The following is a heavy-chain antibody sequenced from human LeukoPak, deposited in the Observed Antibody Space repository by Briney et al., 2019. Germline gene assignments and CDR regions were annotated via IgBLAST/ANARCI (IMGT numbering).Heavy chain of an antibody. Sequence: SVKVSCKASGGTFSSYAISWVRQAPGQGLEWMGGIIPIFGTANYAQKFQGRVTITADTSTSTAYMELRSLRSDDTAVYYCARASRGPPPYGSGSYYNYDYWGQGTLVTVSS. CDR3: ARASRGPPPYGSGSYYNYDY. D-gene: IGHD3-10*01. CDR2: IIPIFGTA. V-gene: IGHV1-69*06. J-gene: IGHJ4*02. CDR1: GGTFSSYA.